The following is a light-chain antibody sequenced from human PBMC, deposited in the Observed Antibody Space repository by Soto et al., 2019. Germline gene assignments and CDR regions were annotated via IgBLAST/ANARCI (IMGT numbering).Light chain of an antibody. CDR1: QSIINH. CDR2: AAY. CDR3: QQCYSAPRT. Sequence: DIQMTQSPSSLSASVEDRVSITCRASQSIINHLNWYQQKPGKAPKLLICAAYNLQSGVPSRFSGSGSGTDFTLTISSLQPEDFATYYCQQCYSAPRTFGQGTKVDIK. J-gene: IGKJ1*01. V-gene: IGKV1-39*01.